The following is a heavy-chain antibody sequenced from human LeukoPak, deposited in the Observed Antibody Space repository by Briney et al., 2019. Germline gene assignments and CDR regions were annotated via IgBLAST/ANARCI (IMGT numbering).Heavy chain of an antibody. CDR3: ARDQYRLPKIHDAFDI. Sequence: ASVKVSCKASGGTFSSYAISWVRQAPGQGLDWMGGIIPIFGTANYAQKFQGRVTITADESTSTAYMELSSLRSEDTAVYYCARDQYRLPKIHDAFDIWGQGTMVTVSS. D-gene: IGHD2-2*01. J-gene: IGHJ3*02. CDR1: GGTFSSYA. CDR2: IIPIFGTA. V-gene: IGHV1-69*13.